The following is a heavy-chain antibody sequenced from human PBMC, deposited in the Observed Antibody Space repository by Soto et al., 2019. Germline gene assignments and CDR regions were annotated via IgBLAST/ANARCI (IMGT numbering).Heavy chain of an antibody. J-gene: IGHJ5*02. CDR3: ARGRGSITVTTEDWFDP. D-gene: IGHD1-7*01. Sequence: SETLSLTCAVYGGSFSGYYWSWIRQPPGKGLEWIGEINHSGSTNYNPSLKSRVTISVDTSKNQFSLKLSSVTAADTAVYYCARGRGSITVTTEDWFDPWGQGTLVTVSS. CDR1: GGSFSGYY. V-gene: IGHV4-34*01. CDR2: INHSGST.